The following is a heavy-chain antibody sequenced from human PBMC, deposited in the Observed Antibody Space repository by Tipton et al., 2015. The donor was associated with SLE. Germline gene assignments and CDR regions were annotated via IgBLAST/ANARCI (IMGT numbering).Heavy chain of an antibody. D-gene: IGHD3-10*01. CDR2: INPSGGST. J-gene: IGHJ5*02. CDR3: APGITMVRGVIAPFDP. Sequence: QSGPEVKKPGASVKVSCKASGYTFTSYYMHWVRQAPGQGLEWMGIINPSGGSTSYAQKFQGRVTMTRDTSTSTVYMEPSSLRSEDTAVYYCAPGITMVRGVIAPFDPWGQGTLVTVSS. CDR1: GYTFTSYY. V-gene: IGHV1-46*01.